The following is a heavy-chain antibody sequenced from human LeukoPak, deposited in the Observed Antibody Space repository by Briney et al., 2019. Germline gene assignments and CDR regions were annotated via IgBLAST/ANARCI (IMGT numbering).Heavy chain of an antibody. CDR1: GGSFSGNN. CDR2: INHSGAT. V-gene: IGHV4-34*01. J-gene: IGHJ5*01. CDR3: ARGSPKHDS. Sequence: SEVLSLTCAVYGGSFSGNNWNWIRQPPGKGLEWIGEINHSGATKYNPSLKSRLTISVDPSKNQFSLKLKSVTAADTAVYYCARGSPKHDSWGQGTLVTVSS.